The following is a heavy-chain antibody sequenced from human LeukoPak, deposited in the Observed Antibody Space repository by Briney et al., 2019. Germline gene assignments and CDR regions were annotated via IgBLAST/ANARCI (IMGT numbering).Heavy chain of an antibody. D-gene: IGHD3-3*01. CDR1: GGSFSGYY. Sequence: PSETLSLTYAVYGGSFSGYYWSWIRQPPGKGLEWIGEINHSGSTNYNPSLKSRVTISVDTSKNQFSLKLSSVTAADTAVYYCAREGVVNYFDYWGQGTLVTVSS. V-gene: IGHV4-34*01. CDR2: INHSGST. CDR3: AREGVVNYFDY. J-gene: IGHJ4*02.